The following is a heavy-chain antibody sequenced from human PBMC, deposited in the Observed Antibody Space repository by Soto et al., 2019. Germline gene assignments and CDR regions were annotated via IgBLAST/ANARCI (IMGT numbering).Heavy chain of an antibody. Sequence: EVQVLESGGGLVQPGGSLRLSCAASGFTFRNYAMSWVRQAPGKGLEWVSSISGSGGATHHADSVQGRFTISRDHSENTLYLQMNSLRAEDTAQYYCVKDYHYDSLTGYRPFDYWGQGTLVIVSS. V-gene: IGHV3-23*01. CDR1: GFTFRNYA. J-gene: IGHJ4*02. CDR2: ISGSGGAT. D-gene: IGHD3-9*01. CDR3: VKDYHYDSLTGYRPFDY.